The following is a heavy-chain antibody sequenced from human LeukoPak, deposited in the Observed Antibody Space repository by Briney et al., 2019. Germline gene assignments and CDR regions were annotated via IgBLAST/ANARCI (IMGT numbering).Heavy chain of an antibody. D-gene: IGHD3-22*01. CDR3: ARGVMYYDSSGYPFDY. V-gene: IGHV3-33*01. CDR2: IWYDGSNK. J-gene: IGHJ4*02. CDR1: GFTFSSYG. Sequence: PGGSLRLSCAASGFTFSSYGMHRVRQAPGKGLEWVAIIWYDGSNKYYADSVKGRFTISRDNSKNTLYLQMNSLRAEDTAVYYCARGVMYYDSSGYPFDYWGQGILVTVSS.